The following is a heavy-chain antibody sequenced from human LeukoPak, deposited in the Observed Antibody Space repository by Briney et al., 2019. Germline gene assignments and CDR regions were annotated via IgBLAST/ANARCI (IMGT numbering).Heavy chain of an antibody. Sequence: SETLSLTCAVSGGSISSGGYSWSWIRQPPGKGLEWIVYIYHSGSTYYTPSLKSRVTISVDRSKNQFSLKLSSVTAADTAVYYCARNSLRGNYFDYWGQGTLVTVSS. CDR2: IYHSGST. CDR3: ARNSLRGNYFDY. V-gene: IGHV4-30-2*01. CDR1: GGSISSGGYS. D-gene: IGHD3-16*01. J-gene: IGHJ4*02.